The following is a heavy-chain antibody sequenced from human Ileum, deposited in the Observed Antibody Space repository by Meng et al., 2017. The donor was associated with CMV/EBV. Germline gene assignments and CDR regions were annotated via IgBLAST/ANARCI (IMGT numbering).Heavy chain of an antibody. Sequence: GESLKISCKASGYSFTSYWIGWVRQMPGKGLEWVGIISPGDSATTHSPSFQGQVTISRDNAKNSLYLQMNSLRAEDTAVYYCARAPDYGGNSFDYWGQGTLVTVSS. D-gene: IGHD4-23*01. V-gene: IGHV5-51*01. CDR1: GYSFTSYW. J-gene: IGHJ4*02. CDR2: ISPGDSAT. CDR3: ARAPDYGGNSFDY.